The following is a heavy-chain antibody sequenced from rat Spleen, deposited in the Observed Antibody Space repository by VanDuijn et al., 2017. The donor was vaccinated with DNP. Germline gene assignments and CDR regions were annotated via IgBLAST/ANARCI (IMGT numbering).Heavy chain of an antibody. D-gene: IGHD1-9*01. J-gene: IGHJ2*01. CDR3: ASHTYYGYDYFVY. CDR2: ISYDGGNT. CDR1: GFTFSDYY. Sequence: EVQLVESGGGLVQPGRSLKLSCAASGFTFSDYYMAWVRQAPTKGLEWVASISYDGGNTYYRDSVKGRFTISRDNARSSLYLQMDSLRSEDTATYYCASHTYYGYDYFVYWGQGVMVTVSS. V-gene: IGHV5-20*01.